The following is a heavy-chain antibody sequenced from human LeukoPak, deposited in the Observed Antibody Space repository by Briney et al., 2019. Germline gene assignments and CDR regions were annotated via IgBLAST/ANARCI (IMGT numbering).Heavy chain of an antibody. CDR2: IRYDGTNK. V-gene: IGHV3-30*02. CDR3: AKDQGLVATSSDYFDY. D-gene: IGHD5-12*01. Sequence: GGSLRLSCAASGFTFSSYGMHWVRQAPGKGLEWVAFIRYDGTNKYYADSVKGRFTISRDNSKNTLYLQMNSLRAEDTAVYYCAKDQGLVATSSDYFDYWGQGNLVTVSA. CDR1: GFTFSSYG. J-gene: IGHJ4*02.